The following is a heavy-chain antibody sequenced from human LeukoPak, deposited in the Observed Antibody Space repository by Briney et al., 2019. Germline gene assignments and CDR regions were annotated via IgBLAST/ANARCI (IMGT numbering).Heavy chain of an antibody. D-gene: IGHD3-22*01. J-gene: IGHJ4*02. V-gene: IGHV3-23*01. CDR2: ITSRGEST. CDR3: ARDRPNYYGSDGHYYRRDGDY. CDR1: GFTFSIYA. Sequence: GGSLRLSCAASGFTFSIYAMSWVRQAPGKGLQWVSSITSRGESTWYVDSVKGRFTITRDNSENTLYLQMHSLRAEDTAVYYCARDRPNYYGSDGHYYRRDGDYWGRGTLASVSS.